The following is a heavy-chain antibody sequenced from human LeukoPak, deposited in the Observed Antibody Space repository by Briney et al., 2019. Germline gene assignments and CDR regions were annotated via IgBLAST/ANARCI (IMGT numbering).Heavy chain of an antibody. Sequence: GGSLRLSCAASGFTFSSYWMSWVRQAPGKGLEWMANIKQDGSEKYYVDSVKGRFTISRDNARNSLYLQMNSLRAEDTAVYYCVRDYCSGVTCYSGYWGQGTLVTVSS. CDR3: VRDYCSGVTCYSGY. CDR1: GFTFSSYW. J-gene: IGHJ4*02. D-gene: IGHD2-15*01. CDR2: IKQDGSEK. V-gene: IGHV3-7*05.